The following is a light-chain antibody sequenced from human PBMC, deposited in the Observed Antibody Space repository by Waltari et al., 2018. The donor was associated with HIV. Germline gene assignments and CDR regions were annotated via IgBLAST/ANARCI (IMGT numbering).Light chain of an antibody. CDR2: EVS. V-gene: IGLV2-23*02. CDR1: SSAVGGYNL. CDR3: CSYAGSSVWV. Sequence: QSALTPPAYVSGSPGPSTTISCTGTSSAVGGYNLVSWYQQHPGKAPKLMIYEVSKRPSGVSNRFSGSKSGNTASLTISGLQAEDEADYYCCSYAGSSVWVFGGGTKLTVL. J-gene: IGLJ3*02.